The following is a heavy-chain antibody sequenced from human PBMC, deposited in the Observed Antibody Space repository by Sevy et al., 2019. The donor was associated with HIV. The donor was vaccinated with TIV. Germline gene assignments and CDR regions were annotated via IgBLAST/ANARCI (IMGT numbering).Heavy chain of an antibody. Sequence: GGSLRLSCAASGFTFDDYAMHWVRQAPGKGLEWVSGISWNSGSIGYADSVKGRFTISRDNAKNSLYLQMNSLRAEDTALYYCAKDMGRGSGWYEGSDYWGQGTLVTVSS. CDR1: GFTFDDYA. J-gene: IGHJ4*02. CDR2: ISWNSGSI. V-gene: IGHV3-9*01. CDR3: AKDMGRGSGWYEGSDY. D-gene: IGHD6-19*01.